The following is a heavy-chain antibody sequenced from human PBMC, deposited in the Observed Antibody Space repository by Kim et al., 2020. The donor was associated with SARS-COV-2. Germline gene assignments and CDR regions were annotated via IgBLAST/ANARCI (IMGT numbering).Heavy chain of an antibody. D-gene: IGHD4-4*01. Sequence: SVKVSCKASGGTFSRYHFSWVRQGPGQGLEWVGGVIPIFGATNYAQKFQGRVTLTADESTSTVYMALISLRAEDTAVYYCARDNYSSTGGMDVVGPGT. CDR2: VIPIFGAT. CDR1: GGTFSRYH. J-gene: IGHJ6*02. V-gene: IGHV1-69*13. CDR3: ARDNYSSTGGMDV.